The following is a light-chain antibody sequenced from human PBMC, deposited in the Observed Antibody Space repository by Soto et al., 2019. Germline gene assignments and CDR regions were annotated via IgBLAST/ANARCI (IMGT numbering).Light chain of an antibody. V-gene: IGLV1-40*01. CDR3: QSNDSSLDVV. CDR2: GNS. J-gene: IGLJ2*01. Sequence: QSVLTQPPSVSGAPGQRVTISCTGSSSNIGAGYDVHWYQQLPGTAPKLLIYGNSNRPSGVPDRFSGSKSGTSASLAITGLRAEDEADYYCQSNDSSLDVVFGGGTKVTVL. CDR1: SSNIGAGYD.